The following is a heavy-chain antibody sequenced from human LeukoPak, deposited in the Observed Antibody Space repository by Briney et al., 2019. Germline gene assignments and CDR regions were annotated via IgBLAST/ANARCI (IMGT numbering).Heavy chain of an antibody. V-gene: IGHV3-53*01. D-gene: IGHD3-10*01. Sequence: VGSLRLSCAASGFTVSSNYMSWVRQAPGKGLEWVSVIYSGGSTYYADSVKGRFTISRDNSKNTLYLQMNSLRAEDTAVYYCARAWFGELAFDYWGQGTLVTVSS. CDR2: IYSGGST. J-gene: IGHJ4*02. CDR3: ARAWFGELAFDY. CDR1: GFTVSSNY.